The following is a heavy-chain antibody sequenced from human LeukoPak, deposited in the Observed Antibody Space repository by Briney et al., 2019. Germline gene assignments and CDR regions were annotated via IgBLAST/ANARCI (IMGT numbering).Heavy chain of an antibody. J-gene: IGHJ4*02. CDR2: IYYRGST. CDR3: ARGGGSYYEYYFDY. Sequence: SETLSLTCTVSGGSISSYYWSWIRQPPGKGLEWIGYIYYRGSTNYNPSLKSRVTISVDTSKNQFSLKLSSVTAADTAVYYCARGGGSYYEYYFDYWGQGTLVTVSS. CDR1: GGSISSYY. D-gene: IGHD1-26*01. V-gene: IGHV4-59*01.